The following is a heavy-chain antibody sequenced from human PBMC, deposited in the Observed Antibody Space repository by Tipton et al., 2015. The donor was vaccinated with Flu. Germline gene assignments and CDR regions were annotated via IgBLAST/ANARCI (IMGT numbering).Heavy chain of an antibody. CDR2: ITSSGITK. J-gene: IGHJ4*02. CDR3: ASPSRYCSGGSCYSLDY. Sequence: SLRLSCAASGLTFSDYYMTWIRQAPGKGLEWVSSITSSGITKYYADSVKGRFTISRDNAKKSLYLQMNSLRAGDTAVYYCASPSRYCSGGSCYSLDYWGQGTLVTVSS. V-gene: IGHV3-11*01. CDR1: GLTFSDYY. D-gene: IGHD2-15*01.